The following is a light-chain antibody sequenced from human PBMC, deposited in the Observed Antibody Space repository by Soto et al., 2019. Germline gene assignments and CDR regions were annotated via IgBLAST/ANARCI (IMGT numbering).Light chain of an antibody. V-gene: IGKV3-20*01. CDR3: QQYGGSPPIT. CDR1: QSVSSN. J-gene: IGKJ4*01. Sequence: EIVMTQSPATLSVSPGERATLSCRASQSVSSNLAWYQQKPGQAPRLLIYGASSRATGIPDRFSGSGSGTDFTLTISRLEPEDFAVYYCQQYGGSPPITFGGGTKVDIK. CDR2: GAS.